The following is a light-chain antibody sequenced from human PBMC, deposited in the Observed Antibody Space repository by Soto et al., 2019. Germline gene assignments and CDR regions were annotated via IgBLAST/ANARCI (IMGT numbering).Light chain of an antibody. V-gene: IGKV3-15*01. Sequence: EIVMTQSPATLSVSPGERATLSCRANQSVSSTLAWYQQKPGQAPRLLIYGASTRATDIPARFSGSGSGTEFTLTISSLQSEDFAVYYCQQYNNWPRTFGQGTKLEIK. CDR3: QQYNNWPRT. J-gene: IGKJ2*01. CDR1: QSVSST. CDR2: GAS.